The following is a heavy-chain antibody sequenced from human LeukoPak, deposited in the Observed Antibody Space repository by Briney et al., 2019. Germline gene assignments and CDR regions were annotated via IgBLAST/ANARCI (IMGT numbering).Heavy chain of an antibody. CDR3: AKDRGVGRLGVSYGMDV. CDR2: ISGSGANT. D-gene: IGHD3-10*01. J-gene: IGHJ6*02. Sequence: GGSLRLSCAVSGFTFSSYAMSWVRQAPGKGLEWVSAISGSGANTYYTDSVKGRFTISRDNSKNTLYLQMNSLRAEDTAVYYCAKDRGVGRLGVSYGMDVWGQGTTVTVSS. CDR1: GFTFSSYA. V-gene: IGHV3-23*01.